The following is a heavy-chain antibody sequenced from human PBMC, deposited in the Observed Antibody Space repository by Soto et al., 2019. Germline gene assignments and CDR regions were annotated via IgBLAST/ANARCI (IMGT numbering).Heavy chain of an antibody. CDR1: GGSISSYY. CDR3: ARAREISPGFDP. CDR2: IYYSGST. J-gene: IGHJ5*02. V-gene: IGHV4-59*01. Sequence: SETLSLTCTVSGGSISSYYWSWIRQPPGKGLEWIGYIYYSGSTNYNPSLKSRVTISVDTSKNQFSLKLSSVTAADPAVYYCARAREISPGFDPWGQGTLVTVSS.